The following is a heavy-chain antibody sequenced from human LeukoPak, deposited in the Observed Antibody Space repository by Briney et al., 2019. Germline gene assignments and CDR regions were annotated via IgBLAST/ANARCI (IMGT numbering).Heavy chain of an antibody. CDR1: GFTFSSCG. V-gene: IGHV3-30*18. CDR2: ISYDGSNK. Sequence: GGSLRLSCAASGFTFSSCGMHWVRQAPGKGLEWVAVISYDGSNKYYADSVKGRFTISRDNSKNTLYLQMNSLRAEDTAVYYCAKYGGQGDFDYWGQGTLVTVSS. D-gene: IGHD4-23*01. J-gene: IGHJ4*02. CDR3: AKYGGQGDFDY.